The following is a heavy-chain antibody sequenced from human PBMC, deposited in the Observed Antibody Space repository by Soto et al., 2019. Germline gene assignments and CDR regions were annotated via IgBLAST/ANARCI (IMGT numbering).Heavy chain of an antibody. Sequence: SGGSLRLSCAASGFTFSSYAMSWVRQAPGKGLEWVSAISGSGGSTYYADSVKGRFTISRDNSKNTLYLQMNSLRAEDTAVYYCVKTRLHYYYGCNHAFHIWGQATIVTVSS. CDR1: GFTFSSYA. V-gene: IGHV3-23*01. CDR2: ISGSGGST. J-gene: IGHJ3*02. CDR3: VKTRLHYYYGCNHAFHI. D-gene: IGHD3-10*01.